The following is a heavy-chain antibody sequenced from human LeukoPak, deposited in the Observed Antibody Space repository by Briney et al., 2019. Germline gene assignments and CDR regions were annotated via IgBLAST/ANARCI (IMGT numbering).Heavy chain of an antibody. CDR3: AKRDNNDYYTGLHVFDI. J-gene: IGHJ3*02. CDR2: ISGSGDRT. V-gene: IGHV3-23*01. Sequence: GRSLRLSCAASGFTFSSYGMHWVRQAPGKGPEWVSGISGSGDRTYYTDSVKGRFTISRDNSKNTLDLQMNSLRAEDTAVYYCAKRDNNDYYTGLHVFDIWGQGTMVTVSS. D-gene: IGHD3-22*01. CDR1: GFTFSSYG.